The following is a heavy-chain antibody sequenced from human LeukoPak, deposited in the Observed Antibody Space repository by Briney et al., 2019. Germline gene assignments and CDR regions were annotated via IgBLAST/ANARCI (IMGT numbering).Heavy chain of an antibody. CDR2: IYHGGST. V-gene: IGHV4-30-2*01. Sequence: SDTLSLTCAVSGGSITSGGYTWSWIRQPPGKGLEWFGYIYHGGSTYYNPSLKSRVNISVTRSKTHFTLKRSPVTAAAAVVFYWARGRSSGWYRSHFDYWGQGTLVTVSS. CDR1: GGSITSGGYT. CDR3: ARGRSSGWYRSHFDY. J-gene: IGHJ4*02. D-gene: IGHD6-19*01.